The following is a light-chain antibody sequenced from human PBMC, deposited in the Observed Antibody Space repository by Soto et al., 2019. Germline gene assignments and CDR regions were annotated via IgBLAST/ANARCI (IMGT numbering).Light chain of an antibody. CDR3: QQFNICPLT. CDR2: TAS. J-gene: IGKJ4*01. Sequence: DVQLTQSPSFLSASVGDRVTITCRASQDISDYLAWYQQKPGKPPKLLIYTASLLQSGVPSRFSGSASGTQFTLPISSMQPEDYATYYCQQFNICPLTFGGGTKVEIK. V-gene: IGKV1-9*01. CDR1: QDISDY.